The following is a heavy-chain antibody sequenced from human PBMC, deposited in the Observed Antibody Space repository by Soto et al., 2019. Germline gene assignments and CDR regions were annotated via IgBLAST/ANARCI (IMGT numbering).Heavy chain of an antibody. CDR1: GYTFTGYY. V-gene: IGHV1-2*04. CDR2: INPNSGGT. CDR3: ARGSGSYYATDFDY. Sequence: ASVKVSCKASGYTFTGYYMHWVRQAPGQGLEWMGWINPNSGGTNYAQKFQGWVTMTRDTSISTAYMELSRLRSDDTAVYYCARGSGSYYATDFDYWGQGTLVTVSS. D-gene: IGHD1-26*01. J-gene: IGHJ4*02.